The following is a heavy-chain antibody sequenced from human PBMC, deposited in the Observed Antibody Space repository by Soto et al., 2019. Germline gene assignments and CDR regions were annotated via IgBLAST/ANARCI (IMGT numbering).Heavy chain of an antibody. CDR1: GFTFSSYA. CDR3: AKDVYFDWLFPADYFDY. CDR2: ISGSGGST. D-gene: IGHD3-9*01. Sequence: LRLSCAASGFTFSSYAMSWVRQAPGKGLEWVSAISGSGGSTYYADSVKGRFTISRDNSKNTLYLQMNSLRAEDTAVYYCAKDVYFDWLFPADYFDYWGQGTLVTVSS. V-gene: IGHV3-23*01. J-gene: IGHJ4*02.